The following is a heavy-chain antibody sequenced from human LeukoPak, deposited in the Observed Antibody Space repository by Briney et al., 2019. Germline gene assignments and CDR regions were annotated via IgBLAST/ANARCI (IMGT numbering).Heavy chain of an antibody. V-gene: IGHV4-59*01. J-gene: IGHJ3*02. Sequence: KASETLSLTCTVSGGSISSYYWSWIRQPPGKGLEWIGYIYYSGSTNYNPSLKSRVTISVDTSKNQFSLKLSSVTAADTAVYYCARALDILTGYLSKDDAFDIWGQGTMVTVSS. CDR3: ARALDILTGYLSKDDAFDI. D-gene: IGHD3-9*01. CDR1: GGSISSYY. CDR2: IYYSGST.